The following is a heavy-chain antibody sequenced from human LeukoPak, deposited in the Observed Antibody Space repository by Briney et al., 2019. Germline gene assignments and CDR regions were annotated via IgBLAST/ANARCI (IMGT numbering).Heavy chain of an antibody. CDR1: GGSISSYY. J-gene: IGHJ4*02. Sequence: SETLSLTCTVSGGSISSYYWSWIRQPPGKGLEWIGEINHSGSTNYNPSLKSRVTISIDTSKNQFSLKLSSVTAADTAVFYCARGRVTMVRGLTIDYWGQGTLVTVSS. D-gene: IGHD3-10*01. CDR2: INHSGST. V-gene: IGHV4-34*01. CDR3: ARGRVTMVRGLTIDY.